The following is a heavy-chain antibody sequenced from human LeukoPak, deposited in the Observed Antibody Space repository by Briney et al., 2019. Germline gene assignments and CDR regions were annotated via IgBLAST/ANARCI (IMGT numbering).Heavy chain of an antibody. CDR1: GFTFSHAW. CDR3: TALDDSIGVNWYFNP. J-gene: IGHJ2*01. V-gene: IGHV3-15*01. D-gene: IGHD3-22*01. Sequence: GGSLRLSCAASGFTFSHAWMNWVRQAPGKGLEWVGRIKSKTDGGTIDYAAPVKGRFTISRDDSKNTLYLQMNSLKTDDTAVYYCTALDDSIGVNWYFNPWGRGTLVTVSS. CDR2: IKSKTDGGTI.